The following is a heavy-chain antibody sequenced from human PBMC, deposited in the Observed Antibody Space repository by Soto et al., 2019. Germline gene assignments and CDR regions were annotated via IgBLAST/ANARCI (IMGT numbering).Heavy chain of an antibody. CDR2: FNPNSGDT. CDR3: ASEASAVLALDY. J-gene: IGHJ4*02. Sequence: ASVKVSCKASGYTFTAYSMHWVRQAPGQGLEWIGWFNPNSGDTVYAEKFQGRVTLTRDTSISTAYMELRSLRSDDTALYYCASEASAVLALDYWGQGTLVTVSS. V-gene: IGHV1-2*02. CDR1: GYTFTAYS. D-gene: IGHD6-19*01.